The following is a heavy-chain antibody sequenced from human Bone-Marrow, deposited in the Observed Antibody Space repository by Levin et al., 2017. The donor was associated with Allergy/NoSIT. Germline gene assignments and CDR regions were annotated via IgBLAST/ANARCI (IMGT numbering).Heavy chain of an antibody. V-gene: IGHV3-30*03. J-gene: IGHJ4*02. CDR1: GFTFSSYG. D-gene: IGHD2-8*01. Sequence: SCAASGFTFSSYGMHWVRQAPGKGLEWVAVISYDGSNKYYADSVKGRFTISRDNSKNTLYLQMNSLRAEDTAVYYCAIIPYGVGDYWGQGTLVTVSS. CDR2: ISYDGSNK. CDR3: AIIPYGVGDY.